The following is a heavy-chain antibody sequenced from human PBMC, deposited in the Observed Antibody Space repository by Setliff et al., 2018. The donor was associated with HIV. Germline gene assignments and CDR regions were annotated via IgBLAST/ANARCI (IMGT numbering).Heavy chain of an antibody. CDR2: IYTSGST. D-gene: IGHD7-27*01. J-gene: IGHJ5*02. Sequence: ASETLSLTCNVSGGSISGYFWTWIRQPAGKGLEWIGRIYTSGSTNYNPSLKNRLSMSIDTSKNHLSLRLTSVTAADTAVYYCARDLPELTGRSFDPWGQGIQVTVSS. V-gene: IGHV4-4*07. CDR1: GGSISGYF. CDR3: ARDLPELTGRSFDP.